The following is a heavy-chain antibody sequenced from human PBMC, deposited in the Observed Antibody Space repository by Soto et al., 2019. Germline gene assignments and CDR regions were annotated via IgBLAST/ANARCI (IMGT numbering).Heavy chain of an antibody. CDR1: GFTFSTHW. J-gene: IGHJ4*02. Sequence: EVQLVDSGGDLVQPGGSLRLSCAASGFTFSTHWMSWVRQAPGKGLEWVANMKEDGSETYYADSVRGRFTISRDNAKNSLYLQMNGLRVEDTALYYCAKDVRWGQGTLVTVSS. CDR2: MKEDGSET. V-gene: IGHV3-7*05. CDR3: AKDVR.